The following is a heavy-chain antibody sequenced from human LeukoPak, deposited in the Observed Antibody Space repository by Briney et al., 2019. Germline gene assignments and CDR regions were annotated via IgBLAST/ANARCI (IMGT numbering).Heavy chain of an antibody. V-gene: IGHV3-74*01. CDR3: ARGYGSSRGWY. Sequence: GGSLRLSCAASGFTFSSYWMHWVRQAPGKGLVWVSRINSDGSSTSYADSVKGRFTISRDNAKNTLCLQMNSLRAEDTAVYYCARGYGSSRGWYWGQGTLVTVSS. CDR1: GFTFSSYW. J-gene: IGHJ4*02. D-gene: IGHD6-6*01. CDR2: INSDGSST.